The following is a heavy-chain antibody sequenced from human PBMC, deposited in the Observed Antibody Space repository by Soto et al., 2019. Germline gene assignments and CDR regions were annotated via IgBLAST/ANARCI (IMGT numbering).Heavy chain of an antibody. V-gene: IGHV3-23*01. D-gene: IGHD3-3*01. Sequence: GGSLRLSCAASGFTFSSYAMSWVRQAPGKGLEWVSAISGSGGSTYYADSVKGRFTISRDNSKNTLYLQMNSLRAEDTAVYYCAKPGTYDFWSGYYNFSFDYWGQGTLVTVS. CDR1: GFTFSSYA. J-gene: IGHJ4*02. CDR2: ISGSGGST. CDR3: AKPGTYDFWSGYYNFSFDY.